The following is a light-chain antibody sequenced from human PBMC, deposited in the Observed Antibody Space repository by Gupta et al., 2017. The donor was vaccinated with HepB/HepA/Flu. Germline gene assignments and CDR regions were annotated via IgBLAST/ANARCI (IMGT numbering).Light chain of an antibody. J-gene: IGKJ3*01. CDR3: QQSYRAPT. Sequence: DIQMTQSPSTLSASVGDRVTITCQASQSVSTYLNWYKQNPGKAPKLLIYAASTLQRGVPSRFSGSGSGTDFTLTISSLQPENFATYYCQQSYRAPTFGPGTKVDVK. CDR2: AAS. V-gene: IGKV1-39*01. CDR1: QSVSTY.